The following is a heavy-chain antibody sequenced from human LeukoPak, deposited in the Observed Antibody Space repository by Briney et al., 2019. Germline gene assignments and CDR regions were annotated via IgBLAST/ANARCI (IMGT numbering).Heavy chain of an antibody. D-gene: IGHD3-22*01. V-gene: IGHV1-46*01. CDR2: INPYGGST. Sequence: GASVKVSCKASGYTFTNYYMHWVRQAPGQGLEWMGIINPYGGSTSYAQKFQGRVTMTRDTSTSTVYMELSSPKSEDTAVYYCARDPRLSSGYSTGILWYFDLWGRGTLVTVSS. CDR3: ARDPRLSSGYSTGILWYFDL. CDR1: GYTFTNYY. J-gene: IGHJ2*01.